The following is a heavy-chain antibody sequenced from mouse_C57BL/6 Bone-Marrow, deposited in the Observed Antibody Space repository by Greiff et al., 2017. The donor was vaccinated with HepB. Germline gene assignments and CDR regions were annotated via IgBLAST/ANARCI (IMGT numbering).Heavy chain of an antibody. D-gene: IGHD1-1*01. CDR1: GYTFTSYG. V-gene: IGHV1-81*01. CDR2: IYPRSGNT. CDR3: ARYDLLLPFYSMDY. J-gene: IGHJ4*01. Sequence: VQLQQSGAELARPGASVKLSCKASGYTFTSYGISWVKQRTGQGLEWIGEIYPRSGNTYYNEKFKGKATLTADKSSSTAYMELRSLTSEDSAVYFCARYDLLLPFYSMDYWGQGTSVTVSS.